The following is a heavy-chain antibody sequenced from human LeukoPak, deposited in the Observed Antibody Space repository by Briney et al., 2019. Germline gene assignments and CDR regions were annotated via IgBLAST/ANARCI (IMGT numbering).Heavy chain of an antibody. D-gene: IGHD3-16*01. CDR2: ISSSGNYI. CDR3: ARSGGGMDDY. V-gene: IGHV3-21*01. J-gene: IGHJ4*02. Sequence: PGGSLRLSCTASGFTFSNAWMSWVRQAPGKGLEWVSSISSSGNYIYYADSVKGRFTISRDNAKNSLYLQMNSLRAEDTAVYYCARSGGGMDDYWGQGTLVTVSS. CDR1: GFTFSNAW.